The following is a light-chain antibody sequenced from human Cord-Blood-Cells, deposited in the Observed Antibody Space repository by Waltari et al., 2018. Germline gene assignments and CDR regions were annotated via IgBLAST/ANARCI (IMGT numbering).Light chain of an antibody. CDR2: DPS. V-gene: IGLV7-46*01. J-gene: IGLJ1*01. CDR1: TGAVTSGHY. Sequence: QAVVTQEPSLTVSPGGTVTLTCGSSTGAVTSGHYPYWFQQMPGQAPRTLIYDPSNKHTWTPARFSGSLLGGKAALTLSGAQPEDEAEYSCLLSYRGAYVVGTGTKVTVL. CDR3: LLSYRGAYV.